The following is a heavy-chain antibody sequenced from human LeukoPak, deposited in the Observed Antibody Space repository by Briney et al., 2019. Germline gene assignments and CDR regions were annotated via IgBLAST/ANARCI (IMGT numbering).Heavy chain of an antibody. Sequence: GGSLRLSCSASGFTFTDHWMHWVRQAPGKGLVWVSRIRPDGRETNHADSVKGRFTISRDNSKNTLYLQMNSLRAEDTAVYYCAEDGSGSGTIYYYYGMDVWGQGTTVTVSS. CDR1: GFTFTDHW. D-gene: IGHD3-10*01. V-gene: IGHV3-74*01. CDR2: IRPDGRET. CDR3: AEDGSGSGTIYYYYGMDV. J-gene: IGHJ6*02.